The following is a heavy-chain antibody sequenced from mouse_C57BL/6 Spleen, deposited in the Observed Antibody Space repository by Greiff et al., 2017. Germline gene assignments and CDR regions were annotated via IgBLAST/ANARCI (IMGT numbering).Heavy chain of an antibody. V-gene: IGHV1-53*01. CDR3: ARSGYYGSGGGDY. J-gene: IGHJ2*01. CDR1: GYTFTSYW. CDR2: INPSNGGT. D-gene: IGHD1-1*01. Sequence: VQLQQSGTELVKPGASVKLSCKASGYTFTSYWMHWVKQRPGPGLEWIGNINPSNGGTNYNEKFKSKATLTVDNSSSTAYMQLSSLTSEDSAVYYGARSGYYGSGGGDYWGQGTTLTVSS.